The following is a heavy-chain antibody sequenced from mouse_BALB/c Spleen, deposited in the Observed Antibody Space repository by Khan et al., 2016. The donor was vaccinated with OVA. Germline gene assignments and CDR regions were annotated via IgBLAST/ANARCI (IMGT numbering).Heavy chain of an antibody. V-gene: IGHV9-3-1*01. CDR3: ARSASYWFFEV. Sequence: QIQLVQSGPELKQPGETVKISCKASGYTFTNYGMNWVKQAPGNGLKWMGWINTYTGEPTYADDFKGRFPSSLETPANTAYLLINNPKNEDTATYVCARSASYWFFEVWGAGTTVNVSS. CDR2: INTYTGEP. J-gene: IGHJ1*01. D-gene: IGHD6-1*01. CDR1: GYTFTNYG.